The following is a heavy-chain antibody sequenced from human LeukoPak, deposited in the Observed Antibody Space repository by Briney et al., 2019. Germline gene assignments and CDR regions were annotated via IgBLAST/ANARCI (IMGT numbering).Heavy chain of an antibody. Sequence: SETLSLTCAVYGGSFSGYYWSWIRQPPGKGLEWIGEINHSGSTNYNPSLKSRVTISVDTSRNQFSLKLSSVTAADTAVYYCARDSVKYYYDSSGYFNWFDPWGQGTLVTVSS. CDR2: INHSGST. CDR1: GGSFSGYY. CDR3: ARDSVKYYYDSSGYFNWFDP. D-gene: IGHD3-22*01. J-gene: IGHJ5*02. V-gene: IGHV4-34*01.